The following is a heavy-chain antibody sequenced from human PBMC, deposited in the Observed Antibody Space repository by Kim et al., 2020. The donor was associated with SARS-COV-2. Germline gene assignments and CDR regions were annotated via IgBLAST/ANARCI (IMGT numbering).Heavy chain of an antibody. V-gene: IGHV4-59*13. CDR2: IYYSWST. CDR3: ARVGVNRYYYYYGMDV. Sequence: SETLSLTCTVSGDSISSYYWSWIRQPPGKGLEWIGFIYYSWSTNYNPSLKSRVTISLDTSKNQFSLKLSSVTAADTAVYYCARVGVNRYYYYYGMDVWGQGTTVTVSS. CDR1: GDSISSYY. J-gene: IGHJ6*02. D-gene: IGHD3-16*01.